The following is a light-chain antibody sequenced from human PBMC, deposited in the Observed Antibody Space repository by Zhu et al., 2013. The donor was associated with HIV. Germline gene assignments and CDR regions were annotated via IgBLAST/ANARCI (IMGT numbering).Light chain of an antibody. Sequence: EIQMTQSPSVTSAYVGDTITITCRASQAINKYLAWFQQKPGKAPKSLIFGASNVHSGVPSRFSGSGSGTDFTLTISSLQPEDFATYYCQQYNTYPLTFGQGTRLDIK. CDR1: QAINKY. CDR3: QQYNTYPLT. J-gene: IGKJ5*01. CDR2: GAS. V-gene: IGKV1-16*01.